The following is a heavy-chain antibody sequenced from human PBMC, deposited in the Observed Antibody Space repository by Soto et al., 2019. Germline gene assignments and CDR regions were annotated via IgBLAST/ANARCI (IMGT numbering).Heavy chain of an antibody. J-gene: IGHJ5*02. CDR3: ARDYDFWSGYYYNWFDP. CDR2: INPSGGST. Sequence: ASVKVSCKASGYTFTSYYMHWVRQAPGQGLEWMGRINPSGGSTSYAQKFQGRVTMTRDTSTSTVYMELSSLRSEDTAVYYCARDYDFWSGYYYNWFDPWGQGTLVTVSS. CDR1: GYTFTSYY. D-gene: IGHD3-3*01. V-gene: IGHV1-46*01.